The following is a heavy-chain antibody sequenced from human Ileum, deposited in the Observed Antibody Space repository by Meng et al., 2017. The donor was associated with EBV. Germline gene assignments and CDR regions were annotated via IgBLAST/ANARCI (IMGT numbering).Heavy chain of an antibody. J-gene: IGHJ4*02. V-gene: IGHV1-3*04. CDR3: ASRPGFNIGPFDF. D-gene: IGHD3/OR15-3a*01. CDR1: GYTFTRYP. Sequence: QVTLVQSGAEVKKPGASVKLSCKASGYTFTRYPIHWVRQAPGQRPEWMGWINTDNGETEFSQKFQGRVTITRDTSATTAYMELISLRSEDTAVYYCASRPGFNIGPFDFWGQGTLVTVSS. CDR2: INTDNGET.